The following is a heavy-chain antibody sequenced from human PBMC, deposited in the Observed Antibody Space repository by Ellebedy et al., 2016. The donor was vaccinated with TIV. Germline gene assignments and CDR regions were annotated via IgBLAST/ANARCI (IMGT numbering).Heavy chain of an antibody. D-gene: IGHD3-22*01. V-gene: IGHV4-34*01. J-gene: IGHJ4*02. CDR2: INQSGST. Sequence: MPSETLSLTCAVYGGPFSGYFWNWIRQPPGKGLEWIGEINQSGSTNYNPSLKSRVTISVDTSNSQFSLRLNSVTAADTAVYYCARGLYYDLNYWGQGALVTVSS. CDR3: ARGLYYDLNY. CDR1: GGPFSGYF.